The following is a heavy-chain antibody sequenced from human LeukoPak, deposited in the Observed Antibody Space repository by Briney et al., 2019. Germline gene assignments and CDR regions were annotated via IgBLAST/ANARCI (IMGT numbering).Heavy chain of an antibody. J-gene: IGHJ3*02. V-gene: IGHV4-4*07. D-gene: IGHD2-2*01. CDR3: ARDGRFGDPYCSSTSCPYDAFDI. Sequence: PSETLSLTCTVSGGSISSYYWSWIRQPAGKGLEWIGRIDTSGNTNYNPSLKSRVTISVDTSKNQFSLKLSSVTAADTAVYYCARDGRFGDPYCSSTSCPYDAFDIWGQGTMVTVSS. CDR2: IDTSGNT. CDR1: GGSISSYY.